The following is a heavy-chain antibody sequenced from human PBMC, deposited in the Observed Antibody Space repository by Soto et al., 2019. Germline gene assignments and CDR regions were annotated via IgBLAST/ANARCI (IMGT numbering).Heavy chain of an antibody. V-gene: IGHV2-5*01. CDR2: IYWNDDK. J-gene: IGHJ5*02. D-gene: IGHD3-3*01. Sequence: KPTQTLTLTGNISWVSVRTREEGVGWIRPPPGKALEWLALIYWNDDKRYSPSLKSRLTITKDTSKNQVVLTMTNMDPVDTATYFFAHRGVLRVLESSKFHPWGQGTLVTVS. CDR3: AHRGVLRVLESSKFHP. CDR1: WVSVRTREEG.